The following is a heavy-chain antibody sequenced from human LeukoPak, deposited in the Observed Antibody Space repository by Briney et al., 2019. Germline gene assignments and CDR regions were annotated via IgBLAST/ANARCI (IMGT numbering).Heavy chain of an antibody. CDR3: AKPRVLGT. Sequence: PGGSLRLSCAASGLTLSTYWMHWVRQGPGKGLVWVSYISPDGTITRYADSVKGRFTISRDNAKNTLYLQMNSLRAEDTAVYYCAKPRVLGTWGQGTLVTVSS. CDR1: GLTLSTYW. J-gene: IGHJ5*02. V-gene: IGHV3-74*01. CDR2: ISPDGTIT.